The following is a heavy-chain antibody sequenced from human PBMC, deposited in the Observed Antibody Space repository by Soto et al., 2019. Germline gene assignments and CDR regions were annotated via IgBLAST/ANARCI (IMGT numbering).Heavy chain of an antibody. D-gene: IGHD3-3*01. CDR1: GGSISSSSYY. CDR2: IYYSGST. Sequence: SETLSLTCTVSGGSISSSSYYWGWIRQPPGKGLEWIGSIYYSGSTYYNPSLKSRVTLSVDTSKNQFSLKLSSVTAADTAVYYCARGGGYYDFWGGYYTPYYYGMDVWGQGTTVTVSS. J-gene: IGHJ6*02. CDR3: ARGGGYYDFWGGYYTPYYYGMDV. V-gene: IGHV4-39*01.